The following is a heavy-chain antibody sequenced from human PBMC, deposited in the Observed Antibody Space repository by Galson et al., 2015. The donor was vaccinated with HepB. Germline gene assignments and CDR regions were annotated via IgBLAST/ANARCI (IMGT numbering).Heavy chain of an antibody. D-gene: IGHD1-7*01. CDR2: INPSGGTT. J-gene: IGHJ5*02. Sequence: SVKVSCKASGYNFTTHYMHWVRQAPGQGLEWMGIINPSGGTTSYAQKFQGRVTMTRDTSTSTIYMDLSSLRSEDTAIYYCARYTGTSSGNWLDPWGKGTLVTVSS. CDR1: GYNFTTHY. V-gene: IGHV1-46*01. CDR3: ARYTGTSSGNWLDP.